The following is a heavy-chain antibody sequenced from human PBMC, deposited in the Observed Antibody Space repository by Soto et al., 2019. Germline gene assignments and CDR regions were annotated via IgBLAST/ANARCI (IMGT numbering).Heavy chain of an antibody. Sequence: VRQAPGKGLEWVANIKQGGSEKYYVDSVKGRFTISRDNAKNSLYLQMNSLRAEDTAVYHCARAVAGAFDIWGQGTMVTVSS. J-gene: IGHJ3*02. V-gene: IGHV3-7*01. CDR2: IKQGGSEK. D-gene: IGHD2-15*01. CDR3: ARAVAGAFDI.